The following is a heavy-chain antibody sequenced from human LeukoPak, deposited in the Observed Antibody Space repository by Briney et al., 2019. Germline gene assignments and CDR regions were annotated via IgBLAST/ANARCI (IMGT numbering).Heavy chain of an antibody. CDR2: ISGSSSYI. V-gene: IGHV3-21*01. J-gene: IGHJ4*02. Sequence: GGSLRLSCAASGFTFSSYSMNWVRQAPGKGLEWVSSISGSSSYIYYADSVKGRFTISRDNAKNSLYLQMNSLRAEDTAVYYCARDLVGCSSTSCYRYFDYWGQGTLVTVSS. D-gene: IGHD2-2*01. CDR3: ARDLVGCSSTSCYRYFDY. CDR1: GFTFSSYS.